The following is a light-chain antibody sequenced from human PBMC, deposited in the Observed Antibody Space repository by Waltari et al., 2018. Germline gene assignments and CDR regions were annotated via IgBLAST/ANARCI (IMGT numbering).Light chain of an antibody. V-gene: IGLV7-46*01. J-gene: IGLJ3*02. CDR2: DTS. CDR3: LLSYSGARWV. Sequence: QAVVTQEPSVTVSPGGTVTLTCGSSTGAVTSGHFPYWFQQKPGQAPITLIYDTSNKHSWTPARFSGSLLGDKAALTLSGAQPEDEAEYYCLLSYSGARWVFGGGTKLTVL. CDR1: TGAVTSGHF.